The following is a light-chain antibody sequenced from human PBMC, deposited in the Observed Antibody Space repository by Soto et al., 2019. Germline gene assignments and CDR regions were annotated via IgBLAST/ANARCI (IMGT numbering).Light chain of an antibody. Sequence: QSALTQPASVSGSPGQSITISCTGTSNDVGIYNYVSWYQQHPGKAPKLMIYEVTNRPSGVSDRFSGSKSDNTASLTISGLQAEDEADYYCSSHIISSTWVFGGGTKLTVL. CDR1: SNDVGIYNY. J-gene: IGLJ3*02. V-gene: IGLV2-14*01. CDR2: EVT. CDR3: SSHIISSTWV.